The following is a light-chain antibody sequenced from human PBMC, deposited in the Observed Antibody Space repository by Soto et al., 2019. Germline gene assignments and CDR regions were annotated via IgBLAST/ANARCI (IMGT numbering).Light chain of an antibody. CDR3: QQYGSSPQT. J-gene: IGKJ1*01. CDR2: GAS. CDR1: RSVTSRY. V-gene: IGKV3-20*01. Sequence: ELVLTQSPGTLSLSPGERATLSCRASRSVTSRYLAWYQQKPGQAPRLLIYGASSRATGIPDRFSGSGSGTDFTLTISRLEPEDFAVYYCQQYGSSPQTFGQGTKVEIK.